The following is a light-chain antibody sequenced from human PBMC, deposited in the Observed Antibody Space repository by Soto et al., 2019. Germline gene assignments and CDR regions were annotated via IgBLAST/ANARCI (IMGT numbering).Light chain of an antibody. J-gene: IGKJ4*01. CDR3: QQYKSFSLT. V-gene: IGKV1-5*03. CDR1: QSISNW. CDR2: KTS. Sequence: DIQMTHSPSPLSASVGGRVTITCRASQSISNWLAWYQQKPGKAPKLLIYKTSNLDSGVPSRFSGSGSGTEFSLTISSLQPDDFATYYCQQYKSFSLTFGGGTRVEVK.